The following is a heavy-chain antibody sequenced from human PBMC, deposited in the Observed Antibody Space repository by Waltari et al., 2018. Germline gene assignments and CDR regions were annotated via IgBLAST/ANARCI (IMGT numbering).Heavy chain of an antibody. J-gene: IGHJ2*01. Sequence: QVQLVQSGAEVKKPGSSVKVSCKASGGTFSSYAISWVRQAPGQGLEWMGGIIPIFGTANYAQKFQGRVTITADKSTSTAYMELSSLRSEDTAVYHCARANGVTMVRGNNWYFDLWGRGTLVTVSS. D-gene: IGHD3-10*01. V-gene: IGHV1-69*14. CDR2: IIPIFGTA. CDR3: ARANGVTMVRGNNWYFDL. CDR1: GGTFSSYA.